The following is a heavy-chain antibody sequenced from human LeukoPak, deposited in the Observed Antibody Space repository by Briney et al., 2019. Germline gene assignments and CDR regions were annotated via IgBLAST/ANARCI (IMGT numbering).Heavy chain of an antibody. J-gene: IGHJ3*02. V-gene: IGHV3-11*04. D-gene: IGHD3-16*01. CDR3: ARDRRTFASSDAFDI. CDR2: ISSSGSTI. CDR1: GFTFSDYY. Sequence: GGSLRLSCAASGFTFSDYYMSWIRQAPGKGLEWVSYISSSGSTIYYADSVKGRFTISRDDAKNSLYLQMNSLRAEDTAVYYCARDRRTFASSDAFDIWGQGTMVTVSS.